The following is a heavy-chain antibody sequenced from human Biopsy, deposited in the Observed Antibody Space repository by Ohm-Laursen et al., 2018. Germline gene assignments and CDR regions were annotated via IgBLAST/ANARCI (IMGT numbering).Heavy chain of an antibody. CDR3: ARDGAGSYHDY. J-gene: IGHJ4*02. CDR2: FNSDGSST. V-gene: IGHV3-74*01. D-gene: IGHD3-10*01. CDR1: GFTFSSYY. Sequence: SLRLSCAASGFTFSSYYMHWVRQAPGKGLVWVSRFNSDGSSTSYADSVKGRFTISRDNAKNSLYLQMNSLTVEDTAVYYCARDGAGSYHDYWGQGTLVTVSS.